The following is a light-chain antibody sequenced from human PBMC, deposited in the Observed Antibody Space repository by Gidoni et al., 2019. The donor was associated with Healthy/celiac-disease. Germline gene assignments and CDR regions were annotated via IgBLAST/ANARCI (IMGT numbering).Light chain of an antibody. CDR2: AAS. Sequence: DIQMTQSPSSLSASVGDRVTITCRASQSISSYLNWYQQKPGKAPKLLIYAASSLQSGVPSRFSGSGSGTDFTLTISSLQPKDFATYYCQQSYGTPTWTFGQGTKVEIK. CDR3: QQSYGTPTWT. J-gene: IGKJ1*01. CDR1: QSISSY. V-gene: IGKV1-39*01.